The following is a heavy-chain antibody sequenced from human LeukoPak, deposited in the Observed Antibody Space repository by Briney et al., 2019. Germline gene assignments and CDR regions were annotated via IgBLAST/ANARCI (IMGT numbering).Heavy chain of an antibody. V-gene: IGHV4-59*08. J-gene: IGHJ5*02. CDR2: VYYSGSS. D-gene: IGHD4-17*01. CDR3: ARRLRQNLFDP. CDR1: GVSISSDY. Sequence: SETLSLTCTVSGVSISSDYWSWIRLPPGKGLEWIGYVYYSGSSNYNPSLKSRVTMSVDTSKNQFSLKLTSVTAADTAVYYCARRLRQNLFDPWGQGTLVTVSS.